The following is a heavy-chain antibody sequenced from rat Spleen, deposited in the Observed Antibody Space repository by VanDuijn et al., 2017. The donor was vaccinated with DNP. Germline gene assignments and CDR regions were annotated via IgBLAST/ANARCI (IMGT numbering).Heavy chain of an antibody. CDR2: ISYDGSRT. Sequence: EVQLVESGGGLVQPGRSLKLSCAASGFTFSKEAMAWVRQAPTKGLEWVATISYDGSRTYYRDSGKGRFTISRDNAESTLFLQMDSLRSEDTATYYCARGRWELDYWGQGVMVTVSA. V-gene: IGHV5-29*01. CDR1: GFTFSKEA. D-gene: IGHD5-1*01. J-gene: IGHJ2*01. CDR3: ARGRWELDY.